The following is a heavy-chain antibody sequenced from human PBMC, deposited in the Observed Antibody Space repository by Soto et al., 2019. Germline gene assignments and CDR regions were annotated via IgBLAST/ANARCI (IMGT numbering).Heavy chain of an antibody. CDR1: GFTFSSYG. J-gene: IGHJ4*02. D-gene: IGHD1-26*01. CDR3: AKDGGASPLMVARWGYFDY. CDR2: ISYDGSNK. Sequence: QVQLVESGGGVVQPGRSLRLSCAASGFTFSSYGMHWVRQAPGKGLEWVAVISYDGSNKYYADSVKGRFTISRDNSKNPLYLNMNSLRAEDTAVYYCAKDGGASPLMVARWGYFDYWGQGTLVTVSS. V-gene: IGHV3-30*18.